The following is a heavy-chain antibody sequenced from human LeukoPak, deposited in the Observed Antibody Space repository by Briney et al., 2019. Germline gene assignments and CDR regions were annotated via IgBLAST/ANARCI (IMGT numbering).Heavy chain of an antibody. CDR1: GYTFTGYY. D-gene: IGHD3-22*01. CDR2: INPNSGGT. Sequence: ASVKVSYKASGYTFTGYYMHWVRQAPGQGLEWMGWINPNSGGTNYAQKFQGRVTMTRDTSISTAYMELSRLRSDDTAVYYCARGRYDYDSSGIFDYWGQGTLVTVSS. J-gene: IGHJ4*02. V-gene: IGHV1-2*02. CDR3: ARGRYDYDSSGIFDY.